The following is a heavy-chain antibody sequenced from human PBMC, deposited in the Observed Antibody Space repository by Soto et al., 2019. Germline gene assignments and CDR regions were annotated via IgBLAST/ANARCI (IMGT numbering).Heavy chain of an antibody. D-gene: IGHD6-13*01. V-gene: IGHV3-23*01. Sequence: EVQLLESGGGLVQPGGSLRLSCAASGFTFSSYAMSWVRQAPWKGLEWVSAISGSGGSTYYADSVKGRFTISRDNSKNTLDLQMTSLRAEDTAVYYCAKDYQRSWGDSISSLYDYWGQGTLVTVSS. CDR2: ISGSGGST. J-gene: IGHJ4*02. CDR1: GFTFSSYA. CDR3: AKDYQRSWGDSISSLYDY.